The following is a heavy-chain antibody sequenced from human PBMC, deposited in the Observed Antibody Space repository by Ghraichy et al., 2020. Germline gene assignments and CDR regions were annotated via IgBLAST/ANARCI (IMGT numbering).Heavy chain of an antibody. V-gene: IGHV4-34*01. CDR3: ASSVGVAYYFDY. J-gene: IGHJ4*02. D-gene: IGHD2-15*01. CDR2: INHSGST. CDR1: GGSFSGYY. Sequence: SETLSLTCAVYGGSFSGYYWSWIRQPPGKGLEWIGEINHSGSTNYNPSLKSRVTISVDTSKNQFSLKLSSVTAADTAVYYCASSVGVAYYFDYWGQGTLVTVSS.